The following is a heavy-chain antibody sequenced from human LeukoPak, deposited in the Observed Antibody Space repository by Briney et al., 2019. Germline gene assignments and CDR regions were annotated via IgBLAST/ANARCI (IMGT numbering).Heavy chain of an antibody. J-gene: IGHJ4*02. V-gene: IGHV4-39*01. Sequence: SETLSLTCTVSGGSISSSSYYWGWIRQPPGKGLEWIGSIYYSGSTYYNPSLKSRVTISVDTSKNQFSLKLSSETAADTAVYYCARRLLDYYDSSGYTPIDYWGQGTLVTVSS. CDR3: ARRLLDYYDSSGYTPIDY. CDR2: IYYSGST. CDR1: GGSISSSSYY. D-gene: IGHD3-22*01.